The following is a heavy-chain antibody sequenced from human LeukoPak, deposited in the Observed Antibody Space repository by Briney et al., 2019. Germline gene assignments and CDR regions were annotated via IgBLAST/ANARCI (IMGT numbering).Heavy chain of an antibody. CDR3: ARDRGYCSSTSCFWFDP. D-gene: IGHD2-2*03. CDR1: GGTFSSYA. J-gene: IGHJ5*02. CDR2: INPNSGGT. Sequence: ASVKVSCKASGGTFSSYAISWVRQAPGQGLEWMGWINPNSGGTNYAQKFQGRVTMTRDTSISTAYMELSRLGSDDTAVYYCARDRGYCSSTSCFWFDPWGQGTLVTVSS. V-gene: IGHV1-2*02.